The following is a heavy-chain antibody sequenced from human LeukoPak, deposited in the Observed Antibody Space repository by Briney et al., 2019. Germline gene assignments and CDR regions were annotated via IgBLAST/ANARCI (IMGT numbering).Heavy chain of an antibody. Sequence: GGSLRLSCAASGFTFGTYDMYWIRQAPGKGLERVSSISRGGAYTYYADSVKGRFTISRDNSKNTLYLQMNSLRAEDTAVYYCAKGLRVEGTDWYYYDSSGYSNFDYWGQGTLVTVSS. CDR3: AKGLRVEGTDWYYYDSSGYSNFDY. J-gene: IGHJ4*02. D-gene: IGHD3-22*01. V-gene: IGHV3-23*01. CDR2: ISRGGAYT. CDR1: GFTFGTYD.